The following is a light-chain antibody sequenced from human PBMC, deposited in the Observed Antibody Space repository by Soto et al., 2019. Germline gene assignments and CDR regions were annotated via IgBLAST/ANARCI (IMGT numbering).Light chain of an antibody. V-gene: IGKV1-5*01. CDR2: HAS. CDR1: QSISNW. J-gene: IGKJ1*01. CDR3: QRTYSNSVT. Sequence: DIRMISSPCTISASGKNVDTITRRASQSISNWLAWYQQKPGTAPKLLIYHASTLGSGVPSRFSGSGSGTEFTLTISCLQPEDIATYYCQRTYSNSVTLGQGTKVDIK.